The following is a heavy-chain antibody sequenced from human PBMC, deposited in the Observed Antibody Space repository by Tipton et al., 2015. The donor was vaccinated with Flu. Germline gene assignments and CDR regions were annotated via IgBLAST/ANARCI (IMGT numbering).Heavy chain of an antibody. D-gene: IGHD3-3*01. V-gene: IGHV1-8*02. CDR1: GGTFSSYA. Sequence: QSGPEVKKPGSSVKVSCKASGGTFSSYAISWVRQATGQGLEWMGWMNPNSGNTGYAQKFQGRVTMTRNTSISTAYMELSSLRSEDTAVYYCARVRENTIFGVVIANYYMDVWGKGTTVTVSS. CDR3: ARVRENTIFGVVIANYYMDV. CDR2: MNPNSGNT. J-gene: IGHJ6*03.